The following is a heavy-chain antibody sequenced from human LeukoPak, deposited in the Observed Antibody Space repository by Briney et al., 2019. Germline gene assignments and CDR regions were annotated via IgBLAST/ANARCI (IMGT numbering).Heavy chain of an antibody. Sequence: RSLRLSCAASGFTFSSYGMHWVRQAPGKGLEWVAVIWYDGSNKYYADSVKGRFTISRDNSKNTLYLQMNSLIAEDTAVYYCAKGSSGWFDYWGQGTLVTVSS. V-gene: IGHV3-33*06. J-gene: IGHJ4*02. CDR1: GFTFSSYG. CDR3: AKGSSGWFDY. D-gene: IGHD6-19*01. CDR2: IWYDGSNK.